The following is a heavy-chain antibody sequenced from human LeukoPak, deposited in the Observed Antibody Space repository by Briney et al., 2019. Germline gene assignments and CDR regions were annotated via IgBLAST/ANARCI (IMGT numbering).Heavy chain of an antibody. V-gene: IGHV3-48*04. D-gene: IGHD3-10*01. J-gene: IGHJ5*02. CDR2: ITGSTYT. CDR1: GFTFSSYA. CDR3: ARVRSNWFDP. Sequence: GGSLRLSCAASGFTFSSYAMSWVRQAPGKGLEWVSYITGSTYTNYADSVKGRFTISRDNAKKSLYLQMNSLRAEDTAVYYCARVRSNWFDPWGQGTLVTVSS.